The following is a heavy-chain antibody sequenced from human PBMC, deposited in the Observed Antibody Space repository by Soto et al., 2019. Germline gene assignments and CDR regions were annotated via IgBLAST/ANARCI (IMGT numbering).Heavy chain of an antibody. Sequence: EVQLVESGGGLVPPGGSLRLSCAASGFTFSTYSMNWVSQAPGKGLEWVSFISSTGETTYDADSVKGRLTISRDNAKNSLFLQMNSLTAEDTAVYYCARDVRLPDYWGQGTLVTVSS. V-gene: IGHV3-48*01. J-gene: IGHJ4*02. CDR3: ARDVRLPDY. D-gene: IGHD3-10*02. CDR1: GFTFSTYS. CDR2: ISSTGETT.